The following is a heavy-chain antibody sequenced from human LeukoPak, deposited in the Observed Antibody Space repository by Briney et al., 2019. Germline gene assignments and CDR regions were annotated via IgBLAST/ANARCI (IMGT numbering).Heavy chain of an antibody. CDR3: ATGRLQYFDS. J-gene: IGHJ4*02. V-gene: IGHV3-30*02. Sequence: GGSLRLSCAASGFTFSSYGMHWVRQAPGKGLEWVTFIRYDGSNKYYADSVKGRFTISRDNSKNTLYLQMNSLRAEDTAVYYCATGRLQYFDSWGEGTLVTVSS. CDR1: GFTFSSYG. D-gene: IGHD4-11*01. CDR2: IRYDGSNK.